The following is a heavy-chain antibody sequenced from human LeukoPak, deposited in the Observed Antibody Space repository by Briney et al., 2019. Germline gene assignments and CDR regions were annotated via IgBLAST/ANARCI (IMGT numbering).Heavy chain of an antibody. D-gene: IGHD2-2*01. CDR2: IYYSGST. Sequence: KPSETLSLTCTVSGGSISSSSYYWGWIRQPPGKGLEWIGSIYYSGSTYYNPSLKSRVTISVDTSKNQFSLKLSSVTAADTAVYYCARDVGVPAAPHAFDIWGQGTMVTVSS. CDR1: GGSISSSSYY. CDR3: ARDVGVPAAPHAFDI. V-gene: IGHV4-39*02. J-gene: IGHJ3*02.